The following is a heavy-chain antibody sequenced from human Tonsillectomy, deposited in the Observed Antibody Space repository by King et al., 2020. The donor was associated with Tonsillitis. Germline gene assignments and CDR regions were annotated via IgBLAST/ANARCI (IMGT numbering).Heavy chain of an antibody. CDR3: AKPSQVGARWFDP. D-gene: IGHD1-26*01. Sequence: QLVQSGGGLVQPGRSLRLSCAASGFTFDDYAMHWVRQAPGKGLEWVSGISWNSGSIGFADSVKGRFTISGDNAKNSLYLQMNSLRAEDTALYYCAKPSQVGARWFDPWGQGTLVTVSS. CDR1: GFTFDDYA. J-gene: IGHJ5*02. CDR2: ISWNSGSI. V-gene: IGHV3-9*01.